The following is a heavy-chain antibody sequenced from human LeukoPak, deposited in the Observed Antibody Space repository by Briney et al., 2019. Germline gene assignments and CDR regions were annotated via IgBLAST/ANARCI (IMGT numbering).Heavy chain of an antibody. CDR1: GGSISSGSYY. Sequence: SETLSLTCTVSGGSISSGSYYWSWIRQPAGKGLEWIGRIYTSGSTNYNPSLKSRVTISVDTSKNRFSLKLSSVTAADTAVYYCAREGEGYCSGGSCYGFDYWGQGTLVTVSS. V-gene: IGHV4-61*02. CDR2: IYTSGST. J-gene: IGHJ4*02. CDR3: AREGEGYCSGGSCYGFDY. D-gene: IGHD2-15*01.